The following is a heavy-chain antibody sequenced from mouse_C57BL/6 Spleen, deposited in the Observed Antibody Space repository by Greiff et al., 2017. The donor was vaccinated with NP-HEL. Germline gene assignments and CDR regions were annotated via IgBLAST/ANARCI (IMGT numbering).Heavy chain of an antibody. CDR2: ISSGGDYI. V-gene: IGHV5-9-1*02. CDR1: GFTFSSYA. D-gene: IGHD1-1*01. CDR3: TRDRYYGSEGRFAY. Sequence: EVLLVESGDGLVKPGGSLKLSCAASGFTFSSYAMSWVRQTPEKRLEWVAYISSGGDYIYYADTVKGRFTISRDNARNTLYLQMSSLKSEDTAMYYCTRDRYYGSEGRFAYWGQGTLVTVSA. J-gene: IGHJ3*01.